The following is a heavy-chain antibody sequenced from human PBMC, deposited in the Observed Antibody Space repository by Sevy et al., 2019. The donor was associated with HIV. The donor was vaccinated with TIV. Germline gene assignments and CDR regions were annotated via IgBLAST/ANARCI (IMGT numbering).Heavy chain of an antibody. CDR2: IKQDGSEK. V-gene: IGHV3-7*01. CDR3: AREAMIVVGNYYYYGMDV. D-gene: IGHD3-22*01. Sequence: GYLRLSCAASGFTFSSYWMSWVRQAPGKGLEWVANIKQDGSEKYYVDSVKGRFTISRDNAKNSLYLQMNSLRAEDTAVYYCAREAMIVVGNYYYYGMDVWGQGTTVTVSS. CDR1: GFTFSSYW. J-gene: IGHJ6*02.